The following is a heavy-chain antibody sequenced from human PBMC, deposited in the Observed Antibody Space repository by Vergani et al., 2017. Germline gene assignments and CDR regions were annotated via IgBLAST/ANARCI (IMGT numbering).Heavy chain of an antibody. Sequence: QVQLVQSGAEVKKPGSSVKVSCKASGGTFSSYAISWVRQAPGQGLEWMGGSIPIFGTANYAQKFQGRVTITADESTSTAYMELSSLRSEDTAVYYCARGVEGYDILTGEGFDYWGQGTLVTVSS. CDR1: GGTFSSYA. D-gene: IGHD3-9*01. CDR2: SIPIFGTA. V-gene: IGHV1-69*01. J-gene: IGHJ4*02. CDR3: ARGVEGYDILTGEGFDY.